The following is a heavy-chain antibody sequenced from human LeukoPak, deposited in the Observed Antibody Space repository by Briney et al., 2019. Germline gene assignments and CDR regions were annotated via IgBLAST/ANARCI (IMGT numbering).Heavy chain of an antibody. CDR2: ISGSGGST. CDR3: AKGIRGSYDAWYFDL. Sequence: GGSLRLSCAASGFTFSSYAMSWVRQAPGKGLEWVSAISGSGGSTYYADSVKGRFTISRNNSKNTLYLQMNSLRAEDTAVYYCAKGIRGSYDAWYFDLWGRGTLVTVSS. J-gene: IGHJ2*01. V-gene: IGHV3-23*01. D-gene: IGHD1-26*01. CDR1: GFTFSSYA.